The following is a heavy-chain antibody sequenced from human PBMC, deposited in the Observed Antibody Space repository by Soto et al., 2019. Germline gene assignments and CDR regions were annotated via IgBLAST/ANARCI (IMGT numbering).Heavy chain of an antibody. J-gene: IGHJ5*02. Sequence: SETLSLTCTVSGASISGFYCSWIRKSAGKGLEWIGRIYATGTTDYNPSLKSRVMMSVDTSKKQFSLKLRSVTAADTAVYYCVRDGTKTLRDWFDPWGQG. CDR2: IYATGTT. D-gene: IGHD1-1*01. V-gene: IGHV4-4*07. CDR1: GASISGFY. CDR3: VRDGTKTLRDWFDP.